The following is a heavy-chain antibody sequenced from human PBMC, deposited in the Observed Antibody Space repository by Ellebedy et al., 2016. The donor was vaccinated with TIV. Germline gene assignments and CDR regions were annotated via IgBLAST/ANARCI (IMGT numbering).Heavy chain of an antibody. Sequence: AASVKVSCKASGYTFSNYGISWVRQAPGQGLEWMGWISAYEPDPNYAQKFRDRVTLTIDTSTSTAYMELRSLMSDDTAVYFCARGNWGEVGDYWGQGTLVTVSS. J-gene: IGHJ4*02. CDR3: ARGNWGEVGDY. CDR2: ISAYEPDP. CDR1: GYTFSNYG. D-gene: IGHD7-27*01. V-gene: IGHV1-18*01.